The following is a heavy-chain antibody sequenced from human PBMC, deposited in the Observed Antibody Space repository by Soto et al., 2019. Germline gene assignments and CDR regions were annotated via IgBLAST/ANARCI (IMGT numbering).Heavy chain of an antibody. V-gene: IGHV4-31*03. J-gene: IGHJ4*02. CDR3: ARGTRYYDSSGPQPSTPITRPAKFGY. Sequence: SWSLALTCTFSGGSVSSAVFYCSWIRQHPGKGLEGIGYIYYSGSTYYNPSLKSRVTISGDTSKNQFSLKLSSVTAADTAVYYCARGTRYYDSSGPQPSTPITRPAKFGYWGQRPLVTVSS. CDR1: GGSVSSAVFY. CDR2: IYYSGST. D-gene: IGHD3-22*01.